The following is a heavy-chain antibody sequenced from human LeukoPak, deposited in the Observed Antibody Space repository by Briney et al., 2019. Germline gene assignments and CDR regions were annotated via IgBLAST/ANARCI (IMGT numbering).Heavy chain of an antibody. J-gene: IGHJ4*02. V-gene: IGHV3-23*01. D-gene: IGHD3-3*01. CDR1: GFTFSSYA. CDR3: AKAPYYDFWNGYSLDY. CDR2: ISGGAGNT. Sequence: GGSLRLSCAASGFTFSSYAMSWVRQAPGKGLEWVSAISGGAGNTYYADSVKGRFTIPRDNSKNTLYLQMNSLRAEDTAVFYCAKAPYYDFWNGYSLDYWGQGTLVTVSS.